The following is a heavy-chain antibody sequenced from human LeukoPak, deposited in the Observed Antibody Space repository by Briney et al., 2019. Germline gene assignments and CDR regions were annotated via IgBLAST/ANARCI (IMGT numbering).Heavy chain of an antibody. J-gene: IGHJ4*02. CDR2: ISSSSSYI. D-gene: IGHD2-2*01. CDR3: ARICSSTDCLIPD. CDR1: GFTFSSYS. V-gene: IGHV3-21*01. Sequence: PGGSLRLSCAASGFTFSSYSMNWVRQAPGKGLEWVSSISSSSSYIYYADSVKGRFTISRDNAKNTVYLQINSLRDEDTAVYYCARICSSTDCLIPDWGQGTLVTVSS.